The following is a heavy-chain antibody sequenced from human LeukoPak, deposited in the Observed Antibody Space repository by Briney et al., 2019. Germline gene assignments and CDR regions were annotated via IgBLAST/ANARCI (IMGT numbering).Heavy chain of an antibody. CDR3: AKAPVTTCSGAYCYPFDY. CDR1: GFTFSSYA. CDR2: ISYDGSNK. V-gene: IGHV3-30*04. D-gene: IGHD2-15*01. Sequence: GGSLRLSCAASGFTFSSYAMHWVRQAPGKGLEWVAVISYDGSNKYYADSVKGRFTISRDNSKNTLYLQMNSLRAGDAAVYYCAKAPVTTCSGAYCYPFDYWSQETLVTVSS. J-gene: IGHJ4*02.